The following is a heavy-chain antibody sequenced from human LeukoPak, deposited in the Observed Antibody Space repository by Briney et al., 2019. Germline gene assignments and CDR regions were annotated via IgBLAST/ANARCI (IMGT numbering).Heavy chain of an antibody. CDR2: ISGGGGST. Sequence: GGSLRLSCAASGFTFSSYAMSWVRQAPGKGLEWVSGISGGGGSTYYADSVKGRCTISRDNSKNTPYLHMNSLRAEDTAVYYCARGMVNGVDYWGQGTLVTVSS. D-gene: IGHD5-18*01. CDR3: ARGMVNGVDY. J-gene: IGHJ4*02. V-gene: IGHV3-23*01. CDR1: GFTFSSYA.